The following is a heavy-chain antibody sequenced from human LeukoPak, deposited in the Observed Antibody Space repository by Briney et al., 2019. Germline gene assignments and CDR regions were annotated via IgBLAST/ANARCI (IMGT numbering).Heavy chain of an antibody. CDR1: GGSISSYY. J-gene: IGHJ1*01. Sequence: PSETLSLTCTVSGGSISSYYWSWIRQPARKRLEWIVRIYTSGSTNYNPSLKSRVAMSVATSKNQFSLKLSAVTAADTAVYYCARETYDIQYFQHWGQGTMVTVCS. CDR3: ARETYDIQYFQH. V-gene: IGHV4-4*07. D-gene: IGHD3-16*01. CDR2: IYTSGST.